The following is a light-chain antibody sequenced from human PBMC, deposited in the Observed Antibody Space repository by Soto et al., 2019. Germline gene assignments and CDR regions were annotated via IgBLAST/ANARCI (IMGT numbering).Light chain of an antibody. Sequence: EIVLTQSPGTLSLSPGERATLSCRASQSVTSSYLAWYQHIPGQAPRLLISGASSRATGIPDRFSGSGSGPDFTITISRLEPEDFALYYCQQYSSSRLTFGGGTNVVFK. CDR3: QQYSSSRLT. V-gene: IGKV3-20*01. CDR2: GAS. J-gene: IGKJ4*01. CDR1: QSVTSSY.